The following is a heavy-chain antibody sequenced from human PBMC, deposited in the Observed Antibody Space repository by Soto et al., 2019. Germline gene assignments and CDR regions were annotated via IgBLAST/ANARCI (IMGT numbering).Heavy chain of an antibody. CDR2: ISGSGGST. D-gene: IGHD3-22*01. Sequence: GGSLRLSCAASGFTFSSYAMSWVRQAPGKGLEWVSAISGSGGSTYYADSVKGRFTISRDNSKNTLYLQMNSLRAEDTAVYYCAKDSIAVVLRSPDYWGQGTLVTVSS. V-gene: IGHV3-23*01. CDR3: AKDSIAVVLRSPDY. J-gene: IGHJ4*02. CDR1: GFTFSSYA.